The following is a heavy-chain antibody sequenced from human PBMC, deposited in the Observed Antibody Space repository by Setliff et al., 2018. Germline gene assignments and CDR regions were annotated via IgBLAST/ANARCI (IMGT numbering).Heavy chain of an antibody. D-gene: IGHD3-22*01. V-gene: IGHV3-21*01. J-gene: IGHJ4*02. Sequence: GGSLSLSCEASGFSVRSYAKNWVRQAPGKGLEWVPSIDSRSSHIKYADSLRGRFTNSRDNTKNSLFLKMNNLGAEDTAVYYCARGGQFDTSGYHKFDYWGQGTQVTVSS. CDR3: ARGGQFDTSGYHKFDY. CDR2: IDSRSSHI. CDR1: GFSVRSYA.